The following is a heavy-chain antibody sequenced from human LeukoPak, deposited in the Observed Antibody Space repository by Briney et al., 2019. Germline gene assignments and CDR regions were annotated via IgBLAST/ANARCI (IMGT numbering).Heavy chain of an antibody. CDR2: IYSGGST. D-gene: IGHD3-22*01. CDR3: VKSRGRYDNSGWRTFDY. Sequence: GGSLRLSCAASGFTVSSNYMSWVRQAPGKGLEWVSVIYSGGSTYYADSVKGRFTISRDNSKNTLYLQMNSPRAEDTAVYYCVKSRGRYDNSGWRTFDYWGQGTLVTVSS. V-gene: IGHV3-53*01. CDR1: GFTVSSNY. J-gene: IGHJ4*02.